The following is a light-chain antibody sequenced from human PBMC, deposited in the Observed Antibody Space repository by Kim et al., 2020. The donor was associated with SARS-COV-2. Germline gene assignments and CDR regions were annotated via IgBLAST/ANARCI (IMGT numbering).Light chain of an antibody. CDR1: HTIVNS. V-gene: IGKV3-15*01. CDR2: GVS. CDR3: QQYEDWPPEYT. Sequence: SPGESATLSCRASHTIVNSIAWYQQRPGQAPRLLIYGVSLRAIDAPARFSGSGSGTDFTLSISGLQSEDFAVYYCQQYEDWPPEYTFGPGTKLEI. J-gene: IGKJ2*01.